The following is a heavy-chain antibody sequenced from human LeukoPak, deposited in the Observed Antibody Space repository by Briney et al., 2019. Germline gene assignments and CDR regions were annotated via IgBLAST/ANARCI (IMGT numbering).Heavy chain of an antibody. J-gene: IGHJ4*02. CDR2: ITYGDGST. CDR1: GFTFSSYA. D-gene: IGHD5-18*01. CDR3: ARTGYNYGTPLNN. Sequence: PGGSPRLSCAASGFTFSSYAMSWVRQAPGKGLEWVSGITYGDGSTYYADSLKGRFTISRDNSKNTLYLQMNSLRAEDTAVYYCARTGYNYGTPLNNWGQGTLVTVSS. V-gene: IGHV3-23*01.